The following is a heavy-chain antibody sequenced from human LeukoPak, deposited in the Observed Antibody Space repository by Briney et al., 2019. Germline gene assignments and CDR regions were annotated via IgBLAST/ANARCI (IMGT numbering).Heavy chain of an antibody. D-gene: IGHD3-10*01. J-gene: IGHJ6*03. CDR3: VRVPGGRHYMDV. Sequence: PSETLSLTCTVSGCSISSSSYYWGWIRQPPGKGLEWIGSIYYSGSTYYNPSLKSRVTISVDTSKNQFSLKLSSVTAADTAVFYCVRVPGGRHYMDVWGKGTTVTVSS. CDR2: IYYSGST. CDR1: GCSISSSSYY. V-gene: IGHV4-39*01.